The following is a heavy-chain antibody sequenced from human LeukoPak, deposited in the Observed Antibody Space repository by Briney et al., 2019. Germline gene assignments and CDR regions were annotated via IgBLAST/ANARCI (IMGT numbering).Heavy chain of an antibody. CDR3: ASDGFYCSGGSCYSK. V-gene: IGHV4-59*08. CDR2: IYYSGST. D-gene: IGHD2-15*01. J-gene: IGHJ4*02. Sequence: SETLSLTCTVSGGSISSYYWSWIRQPPGKGLEWIGYIYYSGSTNYNPSLKSRVTISVDTSKNQFSLKLSPVTAADTAVYYCASDGFYCSGGSCYSKWGQGTLVTVSS. CDR1: GGSISSYY.